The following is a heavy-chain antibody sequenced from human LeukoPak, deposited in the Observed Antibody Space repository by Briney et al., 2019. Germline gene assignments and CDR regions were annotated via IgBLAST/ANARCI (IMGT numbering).Heavy chain of an antibody. CDR3: AKDTFNWLYYYGSYGMDV. V-gene: IGHV3-7*03. CDR2: IKEDGTVK. CDR1: GFNFNTYW. D-gene: IGHD3-10*01. J-gene: IGHJ6*02. Sequence: GGSLRLSCVVSGFNFNTYWMSWVRQAPGKGLERVANIKEDGTVKYYLDSVKGRFTISRDNAKNSLYLQMNSLRAEDTALYYCAKDTFNWLYYYGSYGMDVWGQGTTVTVSS.